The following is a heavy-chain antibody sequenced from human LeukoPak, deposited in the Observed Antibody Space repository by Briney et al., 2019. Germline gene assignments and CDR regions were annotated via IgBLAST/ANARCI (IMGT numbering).Heavy chain of an antibody. D-gene: IGHD1-26*01. CDR3: ASRVGGSYLIPFDY. J-gene: IGHJ4*02. Sequence: GGSLRLSCAASGFTFSSYSKNWVRQAPGKGLEWVSYISSSSSTIYYADSVKGRFTISRDNAKNSLYLQMNSLRAEDTAVYYCASRVGGSYLIPFDYWGQGTLVTVSS. CDR2: ISSSSSTI. CDR1: GFTFSSYS. V-gene: IGHV3-48*01.